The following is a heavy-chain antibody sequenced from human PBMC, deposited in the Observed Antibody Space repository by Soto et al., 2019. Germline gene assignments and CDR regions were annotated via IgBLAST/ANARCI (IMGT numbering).Heavy chain of an antibody. CDR3: ARFSGSYTRGLDY. Sequence: EVQLVESGGGLVQPGGSLRLSCAASGFTFSDHYMDWVRQGPGKGLEWVGRSRNKANSYSTEYAASVKGRFTISRDESKNSLYLQMNSLKTEDTAVYYCARFSGSYTRGLDYWGQGTLVTFSS. V-gene: IGHV3-72*01. D-gene: IGHD1-26*01. J-gene: IGHJ4*02. CDR1: GFTFSDHY. CDR2: SRNKANSYST.